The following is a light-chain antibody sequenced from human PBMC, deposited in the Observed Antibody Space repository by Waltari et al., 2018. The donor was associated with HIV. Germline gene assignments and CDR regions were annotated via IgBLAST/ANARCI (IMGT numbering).Light chain of an antibody. CDR3: QSADNSGSYQV. J-gene: IGLJ3*02. V-gene: IGLV3-25*03. Sequence: SYELTQPPSVSVSPGQTAKITCSGDALPKQYASWYQQKPGQAPVVMIYKDTERPSGIPERFSASTSGTTVTLTISGVQAEDEADYYCQSADNSGSYQVFGGGTKLTVL. CDR1: ALPKQY. CDR2: KDT.